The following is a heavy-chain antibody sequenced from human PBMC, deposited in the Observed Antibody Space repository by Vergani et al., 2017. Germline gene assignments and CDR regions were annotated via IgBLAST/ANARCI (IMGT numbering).Heavy chain of an antibody. Sequence: EVHLLESGGGLVQPGGSLRLSCAASGSTFSHYWMSWVRQAPGQGLEWVANIEPDGSGKDYLDSVEGRFTFSRDNAKNSLYLQMNSLRAEDTAVYYCARGISGTYDYWGQGTLVTVSS. J-gene: IGHJ4*02. V-gene: IGHV3-7*03. CDR1: GSTFSHYW. CDR2: IEPDGSGK. D-gene: IGHD1-26*01. CDR3: ARGISGTYDY.